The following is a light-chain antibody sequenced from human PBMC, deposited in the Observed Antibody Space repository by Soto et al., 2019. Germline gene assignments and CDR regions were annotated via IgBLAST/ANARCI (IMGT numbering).Light chain of an antibody. J-gene: IGKJ5*01. CDR1: QGISSY. CDR2: AAS. Sequence: IQLTQSPSSLSASVGDRVTITCRASQGISSYLAWYQQKPGKAPKLLIYAASTLQSGVPSRFRGSWSGTEFTLTFSSLQPEDFATYYCQQLISYPITFGKGTRREIK. V-gene: IGKV1-9*01. CDR3: QQLISYPIT.